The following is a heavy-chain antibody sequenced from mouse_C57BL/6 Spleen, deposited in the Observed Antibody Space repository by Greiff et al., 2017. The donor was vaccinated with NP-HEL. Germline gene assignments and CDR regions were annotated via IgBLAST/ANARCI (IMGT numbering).Heavy chain of an antibody. D-gene: IGHD2-4*01. Sequence: VQLKQSGPELVKPGASVKISCKASGYSFTGYYMNWVKQSPEKSLEWIGEINPSTGGTTYNQKFKAKATLTVDKSSSTAYMQLKSLTSEDSAVYYCARVMITTKGVDYWGQGTTLTVSS. CDR3: ARVMITTKGVDY. CDR1: GYSFTGYY. J-gene: IGHJ2*01. CDR2: INPSTGGT. V-gene: IGHV1-42*01.